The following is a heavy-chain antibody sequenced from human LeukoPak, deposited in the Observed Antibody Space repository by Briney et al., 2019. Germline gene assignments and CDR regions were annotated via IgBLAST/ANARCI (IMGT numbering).Heavy chain of an antibody. Sequence: GGSLRLSCVASGFMFNNYWMTWVRQAPGKGLEWVANIKEDGSQEDYVDAVKGRFTISRDNAKNSLYLQMNSLRAEDTAVYYCAKASRGYSYGAPLDYWGQGTLVTVSS. CDR3: AKASRGYSYGAPLDY. J-gene: IGHJ4*02. D-gene: IGHD5-18*01. CDR2: IKEDGSQE. CDR1: GFMFNNYW. V-gene: IGHV3-7*01.